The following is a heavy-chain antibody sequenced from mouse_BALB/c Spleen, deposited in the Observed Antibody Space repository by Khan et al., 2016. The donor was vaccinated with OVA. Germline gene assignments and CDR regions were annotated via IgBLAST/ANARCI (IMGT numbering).Heavy chain of an antibody. CDR1: GFSFSTYS. CDR2: ISSGGSYT. D-gene: IGHD1-1*01. J-gene: IGHJ2*01. Sequence: EVELVESGGDLVRPGGSLKLSCAASGFSFSTYSMSWVRQTPEKRLEWVATISSGGSYTYSPDSVKGRFTISRDNAKNTLYLQMSSLKSEDTAMYYCTRHRRYYGYNPYFYYWGQGTTLTVSS. V-gene: IGHV5-6-4*01. CDR3: TRHRRYYGYNPYFYY.